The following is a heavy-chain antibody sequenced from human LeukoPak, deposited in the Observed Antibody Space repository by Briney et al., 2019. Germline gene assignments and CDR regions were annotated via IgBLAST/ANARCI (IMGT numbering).Heavy chain of an antibody. CDR2: IYSGGST. Sequence: PGGSLRLSCAASGFTFSSYSMNWVRQAPGKGLEWVSVIYSGGSTYYADSVKGRFTISRDNSKNTLYLQMNSLRAEDTAVYYCARDSLSGSYYDPWGQGTLVTVSS. V-gene: IGHV3-66*02. CDR1: GFTFSSYS. D-gene: IGHD1-26*01. CDR3: ARDSLSGSYYDP. J-gene: IGHJ5*02.